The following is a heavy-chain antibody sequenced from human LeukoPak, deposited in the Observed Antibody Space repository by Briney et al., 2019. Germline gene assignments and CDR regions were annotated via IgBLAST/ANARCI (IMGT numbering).Heavy chain of an antibody. D-gene: IGHD6-19*01. CDR3: ARREQWLAHCYGMDV. Sequence: GGSLRLSCAASGFTVSSNYMSWVRQAPGKGLEWVSVIYSGGSTYYADSVKGRFTISRDNSKNTLYLQMNSLRAEDTAVYYCARREQWLAHCYGMDVWGQGTTVTVSS. CDR2: IYSGGST. J-gene: IGHJ6*02. V-gene: IGHV3-66*04. CDR1: GFTVSSNY.